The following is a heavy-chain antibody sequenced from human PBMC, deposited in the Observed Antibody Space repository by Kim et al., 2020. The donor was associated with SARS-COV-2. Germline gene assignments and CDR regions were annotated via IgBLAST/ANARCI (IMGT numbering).Heavy chain of an antibody. J-gene: IGHJ4*02. CDR2: ISYDGSNK. CDR3: AKLGGGKGDYFDY. V-gene: IGHV3-30*18. Sequence: GGSLRLSCAASGFTFSSYGMHWVRQAPGKGLEWVAVISYDGSNKYYADSVKGRFTISRDNSKNTLYLQMNSLRAEDTAVYYCAKLGGGKGDYFDYWGQGTLVTVSS. CDR1: GFTFSSYG. D-gene: IGHD2-15*01.